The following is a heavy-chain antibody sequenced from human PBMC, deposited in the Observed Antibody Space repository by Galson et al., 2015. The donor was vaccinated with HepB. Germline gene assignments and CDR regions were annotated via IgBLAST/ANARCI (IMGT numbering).Heavy chain of an antibody. V-gene: IGHV3-23*01. Sequence: SLRLSCAASGFTFSSYAMSWVRQAPGKGLEWVSAISGSGGSTYYADSVKGRFTISRDNSKNTLYLQMNSLRAEDTAVYYCAKVPALVPAAMAFFDYWGQGTLVTVSS. D-gene: IGHD2-2*01. CDR1: GFTFSSYA. CDR3: AKVPALVPAAMAFFDY. CDR2: ISGSGGST. J-gene: IGHJ4*02.